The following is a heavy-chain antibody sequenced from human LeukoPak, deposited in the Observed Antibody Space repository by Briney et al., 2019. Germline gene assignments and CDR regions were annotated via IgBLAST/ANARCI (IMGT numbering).Heavy chain of an antibody. CDR1: GFTFDDYA. CDR3: AKDHSPQGIGLDY. CDR2: ISWNSGSI. V-gene: IGHV3-9*01. D-gene: IGHD3-10*01. J-gene: IGHJ4*02. Sequence: PGRSLRLSCAASGFTFDDYAMHWVRQAPGKGLEWVSGISWNSGSIGYADSVKGRFTISRDNAKNSLYLQMNSLRVEDTALYYCAKDHSPQGIGLDYWGQGTLVTVSS.